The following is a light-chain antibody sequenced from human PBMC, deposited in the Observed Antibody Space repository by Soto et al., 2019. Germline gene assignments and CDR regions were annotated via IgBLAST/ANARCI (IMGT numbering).Light chain of an antibody. J-gene: IGKJ2*01. V-gene: IGKV1-39*01. CDR3: QQSVTIPYT. Sequence: DIQMNQSPSSLSASVGDRVTITCRASQSISSYLNWYQQKPGKAPKLLIYAASSLQSGVPSRFSGSGSGTDFTLTISSPQPEDFATYYCQQSVTIPYTLGQGTKLEIK. CDR1: QSISSY. CDR2: AAS.